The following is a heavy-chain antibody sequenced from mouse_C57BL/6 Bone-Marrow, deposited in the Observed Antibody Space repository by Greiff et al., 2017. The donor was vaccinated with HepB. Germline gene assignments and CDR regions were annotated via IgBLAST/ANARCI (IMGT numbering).Heavy chain of an antibody. J-gene: IGHJ4*01. V-gene: IGHV5-12*01. D-gene: IGHD1-1*01. CDR3: ASTTPGAMDY. Sequence: EVKLVESRGGLVQPGGSLKLSCAASGFTFSDYYMYWVRQTPEKRLEWVAYISNGGGSTYYPDTVKGRFTISRDNAKNTLYLQMSRLKSEDTAMYYCASTTPGAMDYWGQGTSVTVSS. CDR2: ISNGGGST. CDR1: GFTFSDYY.